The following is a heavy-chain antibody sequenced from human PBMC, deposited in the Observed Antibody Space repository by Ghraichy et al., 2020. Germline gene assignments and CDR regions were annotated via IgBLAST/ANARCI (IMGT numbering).Heavy chain of an antibody. J-gene: IGHJ2*01. CDR2: ITGSSITI. CDR1: GFSFSDYN. D-gene: IGHD6-13*01. V-gene: IGHV3-48*01. CDR3: ARLPLPRRAAVGDWYFDL. Sequence: GGSLRLSCEGSGFSFSDYNMIWVRLTPRKALEWVSYITGSSITIFYTDSVKGRFTISRDNAKNSLYLQMNSLRAEDTAVYYCARLPLPRRAAVGDWYFDLWARGPLVTVSS.